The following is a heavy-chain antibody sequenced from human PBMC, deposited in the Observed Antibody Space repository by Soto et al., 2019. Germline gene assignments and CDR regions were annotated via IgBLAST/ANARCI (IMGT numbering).Heavy chain of an antibody. J-gene: IGHJ4*02. Sequence: GGSLRLSCAASGFTFDDYAMHWVRQAPGKGLEWVSGISWNSGSIGYADSVKGRFTISRDNAKNSLYLQMNSLRAEDTAVYYCAKDLYGDYGSDYWGQGTLVTVSS. CDR1: GFTFDDYA. CDR2: ISWNSGSI. V-gene: IGHV3-9*01. CDR3: AKDLYGDYGSDY. D-gene: IGHD4-17*01.